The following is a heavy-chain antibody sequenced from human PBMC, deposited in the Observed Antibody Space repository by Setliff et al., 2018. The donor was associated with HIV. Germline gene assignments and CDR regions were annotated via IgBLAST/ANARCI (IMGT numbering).Heavy chain of an antibody. J-gene: IGHJ6*03. Sequence: SETLSLTCIVSGGSISSYSWSWIRQSAGKGLEWIGRIWTTGSTNYNPSLKSRVTMSVDTSKNQFSLRLTSVTAADTAKYFCARGTVSTSYYYYMDVWGKGTTVTVSS. CDR2: IWTTGST. D-gene: IGHD4-4*01. V-gene: IGHV4-4*07. CDR1: GGSISSYS. CDR3: ARGTVSTSYYYYMDV.